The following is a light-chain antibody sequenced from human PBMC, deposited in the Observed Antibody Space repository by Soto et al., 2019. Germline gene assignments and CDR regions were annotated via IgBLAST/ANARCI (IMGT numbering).Light chain of an antibody. Sequence: QSVLTQPPSASGSPGQSVTISCTGTSSDIGAFNSISWYQQYPGKAPKLIIFDITQRPSGVPDRFSGSKSANTASLTVSGLQDEDEADYHCSSHAGSNSLMVFGGGTQLT. CDR1: SSDIGAFNS. CDR3: SSHAGSNSLMV. J-gene: IGLJ2*01. CDR2: DIT. V-gene: IGLV2-8*01.